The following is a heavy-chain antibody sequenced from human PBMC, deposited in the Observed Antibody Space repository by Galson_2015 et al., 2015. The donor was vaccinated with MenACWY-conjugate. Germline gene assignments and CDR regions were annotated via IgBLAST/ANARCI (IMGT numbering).Heavy chain of an antibody. J-gene: IGHJ4*02. CDR3: ARAAAGSFDY. Sequence: ETLSLTCTVSGGSISSSSYYWGWIRQPPGKGLEWLGSIYYSGSTYYNPSLKSRVTISVDTSKNQFSLKLSSVTAADTAVYYCARAAAGSFDYWGQGTLVTVSS. D-gene: IGHD6-13*01. CDR1: GGSISSSSYY. V-gene: IGHV4-39*07. CDR2: IYYSGST.